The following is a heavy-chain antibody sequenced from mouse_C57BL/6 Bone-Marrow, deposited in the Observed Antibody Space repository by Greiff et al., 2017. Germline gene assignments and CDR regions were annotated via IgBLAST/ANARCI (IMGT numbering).Heavy chain of an antibody. J-gene: IGHJ2*01. D-gene: IGHD1-1*01. Sequence: EVKLVESGEGLVKPGGSLKLSCAASGFTFSSYAMSWVRQTPEKRLEWVAYISSGGDYTYYADTVKGRFTISRDNARNTLYLQMSSLKSEDTAMYYCTRDNYYGSRPYYFDYWGQGTTLTVSS. CDR2: ISSGGDYT. V-gene: IGHV5-9-1*02. CDR1: GFTFSSYA. CDR3: TRDNYYGSRPYYFDY.